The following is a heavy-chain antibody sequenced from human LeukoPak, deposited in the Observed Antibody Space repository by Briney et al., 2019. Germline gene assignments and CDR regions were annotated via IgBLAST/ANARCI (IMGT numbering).Heavy chain of an antibody. Sequence: WASVKVSCKASGGTFSSYAISRVRQAPGQGLEWMGGIIPIFGTANYAQKFQGRVTITADKSTSTAYMELSSLRSEDTAVYYCARVIAAAGTRTFDYWGQGTLVTVSS. D-gene: IGHD6-13*01. CDR2: IIPIFGTA. CDR1: GGTFSSYA. J-gene: IGHJ4*02. CDR3: ARVIAAAGTRTFDY. V-gene: IGHV1-69*06.